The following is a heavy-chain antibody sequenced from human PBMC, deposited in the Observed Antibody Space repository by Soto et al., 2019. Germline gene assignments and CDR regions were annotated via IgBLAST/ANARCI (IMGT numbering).Heavy chain of an antibody. CDR1: GFTFSSYA. CDR3: AKADLRNYYYYYYMDV. Sequence: EVQLLESGGGLVQPGGSLRLSCAASGFTFSSYAMSWVRQAPGKGLEWVSAISGSGGSTYYADSVKGRFTIYRDNSKNTLYLQMNSLRAEDTAVYYCAKADLRNYYYYYYMDVWGKGTTFTVSS. D-gene: IGHD4-17*01. CDR2: ISGSGGST. V-gene: IGHV3-23*01. J-gene: IGHJ6*03.